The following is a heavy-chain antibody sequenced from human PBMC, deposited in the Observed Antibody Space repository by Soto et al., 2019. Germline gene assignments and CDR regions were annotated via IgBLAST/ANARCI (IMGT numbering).Heavy chain of an antibody. CDR1: GGSISSGGYN. D-gene: IGHD6-13*01. CDR3: ARVQQQPKSFDY. Sequence: TLSLPFTVSGGSISSGGYNWSSIRQHPGKGLEWIGYIYYSGSTYYNPSLKSRVTISVDTSKNQFSLKLSSLTAADTAVYYCARVQQQPKSFDYWGQGTLVTVSS. CDR2: IYYSGST. J-gene: IGHJ4*02. V-gene: IGHV4-31*03.